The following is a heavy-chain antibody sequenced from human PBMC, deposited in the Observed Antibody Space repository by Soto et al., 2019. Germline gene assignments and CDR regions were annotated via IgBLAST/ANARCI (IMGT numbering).Heavy chain of an antibody. D-gene: IGHD3-16*01. CDR3: ARDRTWYFDY. CDR1: GYTFTSYG. J-gene: IGHJ4*02. Sequence: ASVKVSCKASGYTFTSYGISWVRQAPGQGLEWMGWISAYNGNTNYAQKLQGRDTMNTDTSTSTAYMEMRSLRSDDTAVYYCARDRTWYFDYWGQGTLVTVSS. V-gene: IGHV1-18*01. CDR2: ISAYNGNT.